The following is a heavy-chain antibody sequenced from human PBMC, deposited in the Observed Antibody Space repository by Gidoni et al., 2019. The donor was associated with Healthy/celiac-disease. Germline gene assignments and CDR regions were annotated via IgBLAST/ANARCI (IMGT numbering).Heavy chain of an antibody. Sequence: EVQLVESGGGLVQPGRSLRLSCAASGFTFDDYAMHWVRQAPGKGLEWVSGISWNSGSIGYADSVKGRFTISRDNAKNSLYLQMNSLRAEDTALYYCAGVPYGSGSYNAFDIWGQGTMVTVSS. V-gene: IGHV3-9*01. CDR1: GFTFDDYA. J-gene: IGHJ3*02. D-gene: IGHD3-10*01. CDR2: ISWNSGSI. CDR3: AGVPYGSGSYNAFDI.